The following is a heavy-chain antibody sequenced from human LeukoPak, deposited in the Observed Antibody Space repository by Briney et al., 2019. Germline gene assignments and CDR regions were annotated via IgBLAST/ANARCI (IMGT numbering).Heavy chain of an antibody. D-gene: IGHD3-22*01. V-gene: IGHV4-59*01. Sequence: LSETLPLTCTVSGGFISSYYWSWIRQPPGKGLEWIGYIYYSGSTNYNPSLKSRVTISVDTSKNQFSLKLSSVTAADTAVYYCARGRNYYDSSGYGYWGQGTLVTVSS. J-gene: IGHJ4*02. CDR1: GGFISSYY. CDR2: IYYSGST. CDR3: ARGRNYYDSSGYGY.